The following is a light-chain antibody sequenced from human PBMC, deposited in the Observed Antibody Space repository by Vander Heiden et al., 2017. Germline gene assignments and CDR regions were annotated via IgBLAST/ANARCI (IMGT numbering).Light chain of an antibody. CDR3: QAADSTSGAGI. CDR2: QDR. Sequence: SYVLTQPPSVSVAPGQTATITCSADGLAEQYACWYRQKPGQSPVLVIYQDRKRPSGIPERFSGSNSGNTVTLTITGIQPLDEAEYYCQAADSTSGAGIFGGGTKLTVL. CDR1: GLAEQY. J-gene: IGLJ2*01. V-gene: IGLV3-1*01.